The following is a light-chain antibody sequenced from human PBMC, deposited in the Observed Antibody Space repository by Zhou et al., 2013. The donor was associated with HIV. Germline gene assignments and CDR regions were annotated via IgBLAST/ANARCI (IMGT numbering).Light chain of an antibody. CDR3: QQLNSFPLT. CDR2: DAS. V-gene: IGKV1-9*01. Sequence: IQLTQSPSSLSASIGDRVTITCRASQDIVTYLAWYQQIPGKAPRVLIYDASTLQTGVSSRFSGSGSGAEFTLSISGLQREDFAIYYCQQLNSFPLTFGQGTRL. CDR1: QDIVTY. J-gene: IGKJ5*01.